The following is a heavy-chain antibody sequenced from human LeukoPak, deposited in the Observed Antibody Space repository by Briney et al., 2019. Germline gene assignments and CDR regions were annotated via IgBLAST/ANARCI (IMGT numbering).Heavy chain of an antibody. CDR1: GGSISSSNYY. J-gene: IGHJ3*02. CDR3: ARGEYYYDVTDSGAFHI. D-gene: IGHD3-22*01. V-gene: IGHV4-39*01. Sequence: SETLSLTCIVSGGSISSSNYYWGWIRQSPGKGLEWIGSIHYSGNTYYNPSLKSRVTISVDTSKDQFSQKLSSVTAADTAVYYCARGEYYYDVTDSGAFHIWGQGTMVTVSS. CDR2: IHYSGNT.